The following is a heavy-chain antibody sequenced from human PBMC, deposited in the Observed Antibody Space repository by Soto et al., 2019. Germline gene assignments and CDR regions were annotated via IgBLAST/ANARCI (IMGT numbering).Heavy chain of an antibody. V-gene: IGHV4-31*03. J-gene: IGHJ5*02. CDR2: IYYSGNT. CDR1: GGSISNAQYY. Sequence: QVLLQESGPALVKPSQTLSLTCTVSGGSISNAQYYWAWIRQHPGKGLEWIGYIYYSGNTYYSPSLKSRVSISIDTSKNLFSLKVNSVTAADTAVYYCAKTYGPFGWLDPWGQGTLVTVSS. D-gene: IGHD3-10*01. CDR3: AKTYGPFGWLDP.